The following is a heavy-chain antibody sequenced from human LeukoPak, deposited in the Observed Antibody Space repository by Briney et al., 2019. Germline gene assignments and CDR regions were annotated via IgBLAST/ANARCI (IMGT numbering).Heavy chain of an antibody. CDR2: ISSSSSYI. CDR1: GFSFSSYT. D-gene: IGHD2-15*01. J-gene: IGHJ4*02. CDR3: ARGRGWLVDY. Sequence: GGSLRLSCAASGFSFSSYTMKWVRQAPGKGLEWVSIISSSSSYIYYADSVKGRFTISRDNAKNALYLQMNRLRVEDTAVYYCARGRGWLVDYWGQGTLVTVSS. V-gene: IGHV3-21*01.